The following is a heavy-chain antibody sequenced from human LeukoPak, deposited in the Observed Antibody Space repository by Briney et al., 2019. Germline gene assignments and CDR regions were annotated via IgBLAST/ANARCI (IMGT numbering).Heavy chain of an antibody. D-gene: IGHD6-19*01. CDR2: IYHSGST. V-gene: IGHV4-4*02. CDR3: AREYSSGWYVDY. J-gene: IGHJ4*02. CDR1: GGSISSSNW. Sequence: SGTLSLTCAVSGGSISSSNWRSWVRQPPGKGLEWIGVIYHSGSTNYNPSLKSRATISVDKSKNQFSLKLSSVTAAATAVFYCAREYSSGWYVDYWGQGTLVTVSS.